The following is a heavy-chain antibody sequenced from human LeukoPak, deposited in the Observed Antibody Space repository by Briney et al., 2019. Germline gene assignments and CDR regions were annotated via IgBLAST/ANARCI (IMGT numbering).Heavy chain of an antibody. CDR1: GFTFSSYG. D-gene: IGHD3-22*01. CDR3: AKSEDFYDSNDY. J-gene: IGHJ4*02. V-gene: IGHV3-30*02. CDR2: IESDGSKR. Sequence: GGSLRLSCAASGFTFSSYGMHWVRQAPGKGLEWVTYIESDGSKRYYADSVKGRFSISRDNSKNTLYLQMNSLRAEDTALYYCAKSEDFYDSNDYWGQGTLVTVSS.